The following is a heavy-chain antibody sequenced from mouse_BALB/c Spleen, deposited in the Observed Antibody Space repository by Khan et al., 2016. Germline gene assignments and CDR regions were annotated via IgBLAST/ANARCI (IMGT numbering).Heavy chain of an antibody. CDR3: ARSPYDYDVGFAY. V-gene: IGHV14-3*02. Sequence: VQLKQSGAELVKPGASVKLSCTASGFNIKDTYMHWVKQRPEQGLEWIGRIDPANGNTKYDPKFQGKATITADTSSTTAYLQLSSLTSEDTAGYYCARSPYDYDVGFAYWGQGTLVTVSA. CDR1: GFNIKDTY. J-gene: IGHJ3*01. D-gene: IGHD2-4*01. CDR2: IDPANGNT.